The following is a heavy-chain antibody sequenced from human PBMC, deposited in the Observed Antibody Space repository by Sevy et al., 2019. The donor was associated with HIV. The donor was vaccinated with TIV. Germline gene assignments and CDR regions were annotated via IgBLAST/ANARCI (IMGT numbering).Heavy chain of an antibody. CDR3: ARDGGCSTTSCLLYFDY. D-gene: IGHD2-2*01. Sequence: GGSLRLSCAVSGFTFSSYTMNWVRQAPGKGLEWVSSISSSSRYIYYADSVKGRFTIPREKAKNSVYLQMNSLRTEDTAVYYCARDGGCSTTSCLLYFDYWGQGTLVTVSS. V-gene: IGHV3-21*01. CDR2: ISSSSRYI. J-gene: IGHJ4*01. CDR1: GFTFSSYT.